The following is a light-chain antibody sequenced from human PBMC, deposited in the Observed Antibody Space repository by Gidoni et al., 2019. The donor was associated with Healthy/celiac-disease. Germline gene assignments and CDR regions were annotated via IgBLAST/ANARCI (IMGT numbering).Light chain of an antibody. CDR2: GAS. Sequence: EIVLTQSPGTLSLSPGERANLSCRASQSVSSSYLAWYQQNPGQAPRLLIYGASSRATGIPDRFSGSGSGTDFTLTISRLEPEDFAVYYCQQYGSSAWTFGQGTKVEIK. CDR1: QSVSSSY. J-gene: IGKJ1*01. CDR3: QQYGSSAWT. V-gene: IGKV3-20*01.